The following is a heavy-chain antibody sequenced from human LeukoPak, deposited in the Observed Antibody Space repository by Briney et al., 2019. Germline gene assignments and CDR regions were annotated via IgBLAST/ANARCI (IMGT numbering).Heavy chain of an antibody. J-gene: IGHJ6*03. CDR3: ARGITIFGVVSSDSYFYMDV. Sequence: SVKVSCKASGGTFSSYAISWVRQAPGQGLEWMGGIIPMFGTANYAQKFQGRVTITTDESTSTAYMELSSLRSEDTAVYYCARGITIFGVVSSDSYFYMDVWGKGTTVTVSS. CDR2: IIPMFGTA. D-gene: IGHD3-3*01. CDR1: GGTFSSYA. V-gene: IGHV1-69*05.